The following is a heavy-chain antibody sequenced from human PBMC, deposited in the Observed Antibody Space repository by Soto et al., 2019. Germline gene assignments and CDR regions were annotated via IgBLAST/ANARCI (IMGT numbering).Heavy chain of an antibody. Sequence: GGSLRLSCAACGFTFRTYAMNWVRQAPGKGLEWISAISGSGSFTHYADSVRGRFTISRDNSQNQLYLQMNNLRGDDTAMYYCAKIPTGSGSSKFDYWGQGIQVIVSS. V-gene: IGHV3-23*01. D-gene: IGHD3-10*01. CDR1: GFTFRTYA. CDR3: AKIPTGSGSSKFDY. J-gene: IGHJ4*02. CDR2: ISGSGSFT.